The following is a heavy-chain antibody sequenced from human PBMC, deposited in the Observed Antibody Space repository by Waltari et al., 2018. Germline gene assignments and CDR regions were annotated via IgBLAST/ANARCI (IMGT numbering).Heavy chain of an antibody. J-gene: IGHJ5*02. CDR2: MNPNSGNT. CDR3: AKVGSYSFDP. CDR1: GYTFTSYD. V-gene: IGHV1-8*02. Sequence: QVQLVQSGAEVKKPAASVKVSCKASGYTFTSYDINWVRQATGQGLEWMGWMNPNSGNTGYAQKFQGRVTISRDNSKNTLYLQMNSLRAEDTAVYYCAKVGSYSFDPWGQGTLVTVSS. D-gene: IGHD3-10*01.